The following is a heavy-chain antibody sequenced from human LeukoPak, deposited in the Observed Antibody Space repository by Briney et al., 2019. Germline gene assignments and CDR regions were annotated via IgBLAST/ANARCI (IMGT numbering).Heavy chain of an antibody. D-gene: IGHD6-19*01. Sequence: GRSLRLSCAASGFTFSSYGMHWVRQAPGKGLEWVAVIWYDGSNKYYAASVKGRFTISRDNSKNTLYLQMNSLRAEDTAVYYCAKELQAGWYYFDYWGQGTLVTVSS. J-gene: IGHJ4*02. V-gene: IGHV3-33*06. CDR3: AKELQAGWYYFDY. CDR2: IWYDGSNK. CDR1: GFTFSSYG.